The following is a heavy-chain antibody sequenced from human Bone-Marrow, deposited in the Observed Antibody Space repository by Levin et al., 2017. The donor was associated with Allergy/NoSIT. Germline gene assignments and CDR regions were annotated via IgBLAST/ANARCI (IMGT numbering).Heavy chain of an antibody. CDR3: ARDPEWDLHHIKCGSDI. D-gene: IGHD1-26*01. J-gene: IGHJ3*02. CDR1: EFPFSTYW. V-gene: IGHV3-7*01. Sequence: GGSLRLSCAASEFPFSTYWMSWVRQAPGKGLEWVANINQDGSKRDYVDSVKGRFTISRDNTKNSLFLQMNSLRAEDTAVYYCARDPEWDLHHIKCGSDIWGQGTLSSSLQ. CDR2: INQDGSKR.